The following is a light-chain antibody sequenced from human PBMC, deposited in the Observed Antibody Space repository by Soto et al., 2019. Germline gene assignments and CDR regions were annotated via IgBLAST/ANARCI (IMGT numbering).Light chain of an antibody. Sequence: EIVMTQSPATLSVSPGERATLSCRASQNVGTKLAWYQQKPGQAPRLLIYGASTRATGFPARFSGSGSGTEFTLTISSLQSEDVAVYYCQKYDTWPPLTFGGGTKVEIK. CDR3: QKYDTWPPLT. CDR2: GAS. J-gene: IGKJ4*01. CDR1: QNVGTK. V-gene: IGKV3-15*01.